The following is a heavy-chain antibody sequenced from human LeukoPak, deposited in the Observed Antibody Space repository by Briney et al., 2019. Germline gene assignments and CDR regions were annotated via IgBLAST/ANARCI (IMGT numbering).Heavy chain of an antibody. D-gene: IGHD3-3*01. Sequence: PSETLSLTCNVSGDSFSSGGYYWSWIRQPPGKGLEWIGYIYHTGSMYYNPSLKNRVTISVDTSKNQFSLKVNSVTAADTAVYYCARVDFWSALWGQGTLVTVSS. CDR1: GDSFSSGGYY. J-gene: IGHJ4*02. CDR3: ARVDFWSAL. V-gene: IGHV4-30-2*01. CDR2: IYHTGSM.